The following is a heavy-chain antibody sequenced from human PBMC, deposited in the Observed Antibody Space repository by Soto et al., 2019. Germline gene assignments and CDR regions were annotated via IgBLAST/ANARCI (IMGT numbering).Heavy chain of an antibody. CDR1: GFTFSNAW. CDR2: IKSKTGSGTT. V-gene: IGHV3-15*01. D-gene: IGHD3-10*01. CDR3: RRFGELLDAFDI. J-gene: IGHJ3*02. Sequence: GGSLRLSCAASGFTFSNAWMSWVRQAPGKGLEWVGRIKSKTGSGTTDYAAPVKGRFTISRDDSKNTLYLQMNSMKTEATVVYYCRRFGELLDAFDIWGQGTMVTVSS.